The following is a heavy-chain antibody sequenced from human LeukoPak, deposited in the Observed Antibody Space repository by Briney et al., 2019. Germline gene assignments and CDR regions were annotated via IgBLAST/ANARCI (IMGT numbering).Heavy chain of an antibody. CDR1: GFIFSSDS. CDR2: ISSTGAYI. D-gene: IGHD3-22*01. Sequence: GGSLRLSCATSGFIFSSDSMIWVRQAPGKGLEWVSSISSTGAYIYYADSLKGRFTISRDNAKNSLYLQMNSLRAEDTAVYYCARPNYDSSGYYNGYYYYGMDVWGQGTTVTVSS. J-gene: IGHJ6*02. CDR3: ARPNYDSSGYYNGYYYYGMDV. V-gene: IGHV3-21*04.